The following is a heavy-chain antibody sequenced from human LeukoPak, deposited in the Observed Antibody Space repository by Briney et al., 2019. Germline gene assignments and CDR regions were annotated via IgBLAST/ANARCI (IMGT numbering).Heavy chain of an antibody. CDR1: GFTFDDYA. V-gene: IGHV3-9*01. CDR3: AKGGEGSGWTYFDY. CDR2: ISWNSGSI. D-gene: IGHD6-19*01. Sequence: PGGSLRLSCAASGFTFDDYAMHWVRQAPGKGLEWVSGISWNSGSIGYADSVKGRFTISRDNAKNSLYLQMSSLRAEDTALYYCAKGGEGSGWTYFDYWGQGTLVTVSS. J-gene: IGHJ4*02.